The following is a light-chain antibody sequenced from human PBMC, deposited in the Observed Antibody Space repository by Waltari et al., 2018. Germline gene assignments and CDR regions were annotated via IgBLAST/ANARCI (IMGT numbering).Light chain of an antibody. CDR1: SSYVGSFDY. Sequence: QSALTQHPSPSGSPGQSVTISCTGTSSYVGSFDYVSWYQQHPGKVPRLMIYDVSKRPSGVPDRFSGSKSGNTASLTVSGLQVEDEADYYCSSFAGSSQMLFGGGTKLTVL. J-gene: IGLJ2*01. V-gene: IGLV2-8*01. CDR3: SSFAGSSQML. CDR2: DVS.